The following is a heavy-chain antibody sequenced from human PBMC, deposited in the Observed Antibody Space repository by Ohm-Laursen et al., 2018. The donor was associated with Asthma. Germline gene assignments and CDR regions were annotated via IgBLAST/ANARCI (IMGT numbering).Heavy chain of an antibody. J-gene: IGHJ4*02. CDR1: GYTFISYD. CDR2: MNPNSGNT. Sequence: ASVKVSCKASGYTFISYDINWVRQATGQGLEWMGWMNPNSGNTGYAQKFQGRVTMTTDTSTSTAYMELSSLRSEDTAVYYCATSLPSEYGDYRGGFDYWGQGTLVTVSS. CDR3: ATSLPSEYGDYRGGFDY. D-gene: IGHD4-17*01. V-gene: IGHV1-8*01.